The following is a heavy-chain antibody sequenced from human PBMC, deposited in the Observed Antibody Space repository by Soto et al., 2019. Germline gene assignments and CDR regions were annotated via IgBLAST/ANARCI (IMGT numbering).Heavy chain of an antibody. CDR2: ISHSVITT. J-gene: IGHJ4*02. D-gene: IGHD6-19*01. CDR1: GFRFSDYY. Sequence: PGGSLRLSCAASGFRFSDYYIAWSRQAPGKGLEWVSYISHSVITTYYADSARGRFTISRDNAKTSLFLQMNSLRVEDTAVYYCARVSRYSSGYYVFYSFDDWGQGTLVTVSS. V-gene: IGHV3-11*01. CDR3: ARVSRYSSGYYVFYSFDD.